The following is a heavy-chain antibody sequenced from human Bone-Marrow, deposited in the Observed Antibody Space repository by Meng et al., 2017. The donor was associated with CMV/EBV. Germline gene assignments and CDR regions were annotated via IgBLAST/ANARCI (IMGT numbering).Heavy chain of an antibody. V-gene: IGHV1-69*05. Sequence: SVKVSCRASGYTFIGYYMHWMRQAPGQGLEWMGGIIPIFGTANYAQKFQGRVTITTDESTSTAYMELSSLRSEDTAVYYCARASLAATPYYYYYGMDVWGQGTTVTVSS. CDR2: IIPIFGTA. CDR3: ARASLAATPYYYYYGMDV. CDR1: GYTFIGYY. J-gene: IGHJ6*02. D-gene: IGHD2-15*01.